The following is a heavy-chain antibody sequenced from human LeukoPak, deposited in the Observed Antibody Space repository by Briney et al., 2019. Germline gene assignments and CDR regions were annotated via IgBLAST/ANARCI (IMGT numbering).Heavy chain of an antibody. CDR2: IKQDGREK. Sequence: GGSLRLSCAASGFTFSSYRMSWVRQAPGKGLEWVANIKQDGREKYYVDSVKGRFTISRDNAKNSLYLQMNSLRAEDTAVYYCARVEDYDILTGFDYWGQGTLVTVSS. CDR3: ARVEDYDILTGFDY. V-gene: IGHV3-7*01. J-gene: IGHJ4*02. D-gene: IGHD3-9*01. CDR1: GFTFSSYR.